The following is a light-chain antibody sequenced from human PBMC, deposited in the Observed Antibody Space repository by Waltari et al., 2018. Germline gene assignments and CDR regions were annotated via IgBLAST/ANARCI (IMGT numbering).Light chain of an antibody. Sequence: EVVLTQSPGTLSLSPGERATLSCRASQGVGKYLAWYQQRPVQAPRLLLYQTSIRATGIPDRFSGSGYGTDFSLTISRLEPEDFAVYYCQKYDFLPATFGQGTTVEI. CDR1: QGVGKY. J-gene: IGKJ1*01. V-gene: IGKV3-20*01. CDR3: QKYDFLPAT. CDR2: QTS.